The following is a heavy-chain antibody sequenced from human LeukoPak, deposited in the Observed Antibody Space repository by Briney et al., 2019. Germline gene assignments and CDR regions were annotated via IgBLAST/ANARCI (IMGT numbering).Heavy chain of an antibody. V-gene: IGHV4-59*01. Sequence: SETLSLTCTVSGGSISSYYWSWIRQPPGKGLEWMGYIYYSGSTNYNSSLKSRVTISVDTSKNQFSLKLSSVTAADTAVYYCARDRSSISDAFDIWGQGTMVTVSS. CDR2: IYYSGST. CDR1: GGSISSYY. D-gene: IGHD2-2*01. CDR3: ARDRSSISDAFDI. J-gene: IGHJ3*02.